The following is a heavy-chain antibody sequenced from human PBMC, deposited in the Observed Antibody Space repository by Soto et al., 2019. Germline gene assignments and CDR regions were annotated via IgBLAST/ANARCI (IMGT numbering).Heavy chain of an antibody. J-gene: IGHJ6*02. Sequence: QVQLVVSGGGLVKPGGSLRLSCAASGFIFSDYYMTWIRQAPGKGLEWLSCSSNRDRSTYYADSVKDRFVVSKDNAKNLVYLQMNSLRAEDTAVYFCARAWKIEKFGVISMSKGLDVWGQGTTVTVSS. CDR2: SSNRDRST. V-gene: IGHV3-11*01. D-gene: IGHD3-3*01. CDR3: ARAWKIEKFGVISMSKGLDV. CDR1: GFIFSDYY.